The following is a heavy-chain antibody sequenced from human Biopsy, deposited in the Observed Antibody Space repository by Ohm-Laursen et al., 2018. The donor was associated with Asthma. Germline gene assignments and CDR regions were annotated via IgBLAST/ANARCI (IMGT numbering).Heavy chain of an antibody. CDR2: IMAVFGTA. CDR1: RGTFSSYA. CDR3: AGGQKSAGDRWFDP. J-gene: IGHJ5*02. V-gene: IGHV1-69*13. D-gene: IGHD6-13*01. Sequence: GASVKVSCKAPRGTFSSYAISWVRQAPGQGLEWMGGIMAVFGTANYAQKFQGRVTITADESTSTAYMELSSLRSEDTAVYYCAGGQKSAGDRWFDPWGQGTLVTVSS.